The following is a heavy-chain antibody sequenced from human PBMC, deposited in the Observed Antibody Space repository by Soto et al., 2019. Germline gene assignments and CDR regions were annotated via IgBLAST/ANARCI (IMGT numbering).Heavy chain of an antibody. CDR1: GYTFTSYD. CDR2: MNPNSGNT. CDR3: ARFGGHGNWEWLITTYYYYLDV. Sequence: ASVKVSCKASGYTFTSYDINWVRQATGQGLEWMGWMNPNSGNTGYAQKFQGRVTMTRNTSISTAYMELSSLRSEDTAVYYCARFGGHGNWEWLITTYYYYLDVWGKGTTVTVSS. D-gene: IGHD3-3*01. J-gene: IGHJ6*03. V-gene: IGHV1-8*01.